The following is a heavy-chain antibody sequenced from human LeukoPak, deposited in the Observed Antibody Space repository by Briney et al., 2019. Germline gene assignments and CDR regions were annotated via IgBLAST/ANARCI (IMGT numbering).Heavy chain of an antibody. J-gene: IGHJ4*02. CDR3: ARENDRYGRIDY. V-gene: IGHV4-59*01. CDR1: GGSISSYY. Sequence: PLETLSLTCTVSGGSISSYYWSWVRQPPGKGLEWIGYVSYSGSTDYNPSLKSRVIISIDTSKNQFSLRLSSVTAADTAVYYCARENDRYGRIDYWGQGTQVTVSS. D-gene: IGHD5-18*01. CDR2: VSYSGST.